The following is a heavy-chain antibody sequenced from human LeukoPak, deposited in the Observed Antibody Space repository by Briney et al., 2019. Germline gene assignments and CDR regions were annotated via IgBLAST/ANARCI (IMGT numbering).Heavy chain of an antibody. CDR1: GFTFSSYG. D-gene: IGHD5-24*01. J-gene: IGHJ4*02. Sequence: GGSLRLSCAASGFTFSSYGMHWVRQAPGKGLEWVSVFYVGGATYYADSVKGRFTISRDNSENTLYLQMKSLRAEDTAVYYCARGDGYNFFDYWGQGTLVTVSS. CDR2: FYVGGAT. V-gene: IGHV3-53*01. CDR3: ARGDGYNFFDY.